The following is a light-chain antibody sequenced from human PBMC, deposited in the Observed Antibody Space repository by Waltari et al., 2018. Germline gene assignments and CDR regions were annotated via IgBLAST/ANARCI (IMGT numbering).Light chain of an antibody. CDR1: QSISYSSNNKHL. Sequence: DIVMTQSPDSLAVSLGERATINCKSSQSISYSSNNKHLLAWYQQKPGQPPKLLIYWASTRESGVPDRFSGSGSGTDLTLTISSLQAEDVALYYCQQYYSTPWTFGQGTKVEI. J-gene: IGKJ1*01. CDR3: QQYYSTPWT. CDR2: WAS. V-gene: IGKV4-1*01.